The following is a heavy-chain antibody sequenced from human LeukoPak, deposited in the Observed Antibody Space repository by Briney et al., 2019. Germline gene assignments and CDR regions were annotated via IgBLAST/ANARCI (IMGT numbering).Heavy chain of an antibody. CDR1: GGSISSYY. Sequence: PSETPSLTCTVSGGSISSYYWSWIRQPPGKGLEWIGYIYYSGSTNYNPSLKSRVTISVDTSKNQFSLKLSSVTAADTAVYYCARDGPYSGSTWGQGTLVTVSS. CDR2: IYYSGST. D-gene: IGHD1-26*01. CDR3: ARDGPYSGST. J-gene: IGHJ5*02. V-gene: IGHV4-59*01.